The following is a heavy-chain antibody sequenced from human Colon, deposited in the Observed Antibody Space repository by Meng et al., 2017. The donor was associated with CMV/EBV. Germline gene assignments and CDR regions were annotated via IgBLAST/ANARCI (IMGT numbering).Heavy chain of an antibody. V-gene: IGHV4-39*07. Sequence: SETLSLTCIVSGDSISSTTYYWAWLRQPPGKGLEWIGHIYYRGRAYYNPSFLNRVTISLDRSKSQFSLTLTSVTAADAAMYYCERDRGRDSYTSSSDSWGQGTLVTVSS. CDR2: IYYRGRA. CDR1: GDSISSTTYY. D-gene: IGHD6-6*01. CDR3: ERDRGRDSYTSSSDS. J-gene: IGHJ4*02.